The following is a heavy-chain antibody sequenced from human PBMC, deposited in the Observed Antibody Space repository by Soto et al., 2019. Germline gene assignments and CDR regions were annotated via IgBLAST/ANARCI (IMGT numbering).Heavy chain of an antibody. V-gene: IGHV1-18*01. J-gene: IGHJ6*02. CDR3: AREGPRPYYYYGMDV. CDR1: GYTFSMSG. CDR2: ISGYNGKT. Sequence: QVQLVQSGAEVKKPGVSVKVSCKSSGYTFSMSGISWVRQAPGQGLEWMGWISGYNGKTNYEQKFQDRVTMTTDTSTNMAYMELRRLRSDDTAVYYCAREGPRPYYYYGMDVWGQGTTVTVSS.